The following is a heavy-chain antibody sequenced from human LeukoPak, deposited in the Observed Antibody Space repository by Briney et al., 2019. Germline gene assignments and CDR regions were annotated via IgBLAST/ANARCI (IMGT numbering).Heavy chain of an antibody. CDR2: IYYSGST. V-gene: IGHV4-59*01. CDR3: ARDRWYSSGWYYFDY. D-gene: IGHD6-19*01. Sequence: SETLSLTCAVYGGSFSGYHWSWIRQPPGKGLEWIGYIYYSGSTNYNPSLKSRVTISVDTSKNQFSLKLSSVTAADTAVYYCARDRWYSSGWYYFDYWGQGTLVTVSS. CDR1: GGSFSGYH. J-gene: IGHJ4*02.